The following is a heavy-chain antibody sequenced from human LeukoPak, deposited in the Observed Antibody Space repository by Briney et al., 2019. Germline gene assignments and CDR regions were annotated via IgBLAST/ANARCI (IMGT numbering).Heavy chain of an antibody. Sequence: ASVKVSCKASGYTFTGYCIHWVRQAPGQGLEWMGWINPNSGGTNYAQKFRGRVTMTRDTSISTAYMELSRLRSDDTAVYYCARGEIDYGGYWGQGTLVTVSS. CDR3: ARGEIDYGGY. CDR2: INPNSGGT. V-gene: IGHV1-2*02. J-gene: IGHJ4*02. CDR1: GYTFTGYC. D-gene: IGHD4/OR15-4a*01.